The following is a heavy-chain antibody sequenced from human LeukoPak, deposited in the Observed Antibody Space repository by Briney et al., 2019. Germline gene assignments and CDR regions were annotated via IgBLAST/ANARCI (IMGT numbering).Heavy chain of an antibody. D-gene: IGHD2-15*01. CDR3: AIGYCSGGSCFDY. V-gene: IGHV4-30-2*01. CDR1: GGSISSGGYS. J-gene: IGHJ4*02. Sequence: TLSLTCAVSGGSISSGGYSWSWIRQPPGKGLEWIGYIHHSGSTYYNPSLKSRVTISVDRSKNQFSLKLSSVTAADTAVYYCAIGYCSGGSCFDYWGQGTLVTVSS. CDR2: IHHSGST.